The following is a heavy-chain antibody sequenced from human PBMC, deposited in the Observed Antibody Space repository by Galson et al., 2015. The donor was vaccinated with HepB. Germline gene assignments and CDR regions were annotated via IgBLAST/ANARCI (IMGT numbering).Heavy chain of an antibody. CDR2: IKKEGSEK. J-gene: IGHJ3*02. CDR3: ASPITMIAHDAFDI. CDR1: GFTFSSYA. Sequence: SLRLSCAASGFTFSSYAMHWVRQAPGKGLEWVANIKKEGSEKYYVDSVKGRFTIPRDNAKNSLYLQMNSLRAEDTAVYYCASPITMIAHDAFDIWGQGSMVTVSS. D-gene: IGHD3-22*01. V-gene: IGHV3-7*03.